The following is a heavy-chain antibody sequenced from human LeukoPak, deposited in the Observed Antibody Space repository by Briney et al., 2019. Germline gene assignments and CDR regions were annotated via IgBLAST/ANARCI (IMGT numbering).Heavy chain of an antibody. J-gene: IGHJ6*02. Sequence: SETLSLTCAVYGESFSGYSWSWLRQPPGKGLEFLGEIKHSGSTNYNPSLQSRVTISVDTYKNQYSLHLSSVTAAGTAVYYCHQRVLDDYYGMDVWGQGTTVTV. CDR1: GESFSGYS. V-gene: IGHV4-34*01. CDR2: IKHSGST. CDR3: HQRVLDDYYGMDV.